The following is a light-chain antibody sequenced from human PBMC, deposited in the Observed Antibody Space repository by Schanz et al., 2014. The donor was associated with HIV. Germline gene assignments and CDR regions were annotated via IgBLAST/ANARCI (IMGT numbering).Light chain of an antibody. Sequence: DIVMTQSPLSLPVTPGESASISCRSSQSLLQTNGKNYVDWFLQKPGQSPQLLIHLCSTRAFGVSGRFSVSGSGTDFTLRISRVEAGDVDIYYCMQVLQTPRTIAQGTKLEIK. V-gene: IGKV2-28*01. CDR3: MQVLQTPRT. J-gene: IGKJ2*01. CDR1: QSLLQTNGKNY. CDR2: LCS.